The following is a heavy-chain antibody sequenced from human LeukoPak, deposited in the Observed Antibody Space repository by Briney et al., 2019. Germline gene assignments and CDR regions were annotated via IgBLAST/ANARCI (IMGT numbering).Heavy chain of an antibody. Sequence: SETLSLTCAVSGGSISSGGYSWSWLRQPPGKGLEWIGYIYHSGSTYYNPSLKSRVTISVDRSKNQFSLKLSSVTAADTAVYYCASRISGYDSSGYRDAFDIWGQGTMVTVSS. D-gene: IGHD3-22*01. CDR2: IYHSGST. V-gene: IGHV4-30-2*01. CDR3: ASRISGYDSSGYRDAFDI. CDR1: GGSISSGGYS. J-gene: IGHJ3*02.